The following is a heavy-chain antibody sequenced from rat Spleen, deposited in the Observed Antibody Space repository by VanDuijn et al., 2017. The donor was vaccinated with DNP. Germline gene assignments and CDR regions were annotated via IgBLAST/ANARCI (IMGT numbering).Heavy chain of an antibody. CDR2: INKDSSRI. J-gene: IGHJ2*01. D-gene: IGHD1-11*01. CDR1: GFIFFDYW. Sequence: EVKLVESGGGLVQPGRSLKLSCAASGFIFFDYWMGWVRPAPGKGLEWIGEINKDSSRINYNTSLRDKFTIPRDNVQNTLYLQTSTLGSEDTAIYFCTRGPNYGGDSDYFDYWGQGVMVTVSS. CDR3: TRGPNYGGDSDYFDY. V-gene: IGHV4-2*01.